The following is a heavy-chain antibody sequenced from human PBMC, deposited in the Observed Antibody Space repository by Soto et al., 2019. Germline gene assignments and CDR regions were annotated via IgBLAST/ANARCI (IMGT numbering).Heavy chain of an antibody. J-gene: IGHJ3*02. CDR2: IYYSGST. Sequence: SETLSLTCTVSGGSISSYYWSWIRQPPGKGLEWIGYIYYSGSTNYNPSLKSRVTISVDTSKNQFSLKLSSVTAADTAVYYCARDSVDGYNLGRFRAFDIWGQGTMVTVSS. CDR1: GGSISSYY. V-gene: IGHV4-59*01. D-gene: IGHD5-12*01. CDR3: ARDSVDGYNLGRFRAFDI.